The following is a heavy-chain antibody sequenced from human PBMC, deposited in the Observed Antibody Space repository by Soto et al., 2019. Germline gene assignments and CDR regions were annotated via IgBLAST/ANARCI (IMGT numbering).Heavy chain of an antibody. Sequence: GESLRLSCEASGFTFSGFDMHWVRQPTGKGLEWVSTIGTAGDTYYAVSVKGRFTISRDNAKNSLSLQMNSLRAGDTAVYFCARGQEVGAHFFDSWGQGTQVTVSS. D-gene: IGHD2-15*01. V-gene: IGHV3-13*01. CDR3: ARGQEVGAHFFDS. CDR2: IGTAGDT. J-gene: IGHJ4*02. CDR1: GFTFSGFD.